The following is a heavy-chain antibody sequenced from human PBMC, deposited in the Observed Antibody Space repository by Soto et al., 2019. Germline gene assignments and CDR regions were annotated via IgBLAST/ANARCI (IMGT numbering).Heavy chain of an antibody. CDR1: GATFSSLG. V-gene: IGHV1-69*06. J-gene: IGHJ4*02. CDR3: ATERAYSCGGLVGYFDS. D-gene: IGHD2-8*02. CDR2: IIPIFHAA. Sequence: QVQLVQSGAEVKKPGSSVKVSCQTSGATFSSLGIGWVRQAPGQGLEWMGGIIPIFHAANYAQRFQGRVTITADKSTSTVYMELSGLSSEDTALYFCATERAYSCGGLVGYFDSWGQGTLVTVSS.